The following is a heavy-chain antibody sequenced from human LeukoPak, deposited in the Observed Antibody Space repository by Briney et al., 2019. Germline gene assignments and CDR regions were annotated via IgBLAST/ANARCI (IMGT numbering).Heavy chain of an antibody. CDR3: ARGKAALNYFDY. CDR2: ISSSSSYM. V-gene: IGHV3-21*01. D-gene: IGHD2-15*01. CDR1: GFTFSSYS. Sequence: GGSLRLSCAASGFTFSSYSMNWVRQAPGKGLEWVSSISSSSSYMYYADSVKGRFTLSRDNAKNSLYLQMNSLRAEDTAVYYCARGKAALNYFDYWGQGTLVTVSS. J-gene: IGHJ4*02.